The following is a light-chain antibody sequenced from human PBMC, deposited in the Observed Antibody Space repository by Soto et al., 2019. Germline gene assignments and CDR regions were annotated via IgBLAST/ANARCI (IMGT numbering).Light chain of an antibody. CDR1: QSVSSN. V-gene: IGKV3-15*01. CDR3: QQLNNYPRT. CDR2: GAS. Sequence: EIVMTQSPATLSVSPGEGATLSCRASQSVSSNLAWYQQKPGQAPRLLIYGASTRATGIPARFSGSGSGTEFTLTISSLQPEDFATYYCQQLNNYPRTFGQGTKVDIK. J-gene: IGKJ1*01.